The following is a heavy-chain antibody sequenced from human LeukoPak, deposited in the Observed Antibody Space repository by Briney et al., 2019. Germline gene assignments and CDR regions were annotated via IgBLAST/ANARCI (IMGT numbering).Heavy chain of an antibody. D-gene: IGHD3-10*01. CDR1: GGSFSGYY. J-gene: IGHJ5*02. Sequence: SETLSLPCAVYGGSFSGYYWSWIRQPPGKGLEWIGEINHSGSTNYNPSLKSRVTISVDTSKNQFSLKLRSVTAADTAVYYCARGPRYYYGSGSYYKQFDPWGQGTLVTVSS. V-gene: IGHV4-34*01. CDR3: ARGPRYYYGSGSYYKQFDP. CDR2: INHSGST.